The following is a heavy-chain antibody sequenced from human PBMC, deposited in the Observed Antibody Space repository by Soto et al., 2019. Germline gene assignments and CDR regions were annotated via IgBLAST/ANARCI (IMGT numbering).Heavy chain of an antibody. Sequence: SETLSLTCAVYGGSFIGYYWSWILQPPGKGLEWIGEINHSGSTNYNPSLKSRVTISVDTSKNQFSLKLSSVTAADTAVYYCARKVWYYGDYFFDYWGQGTLVTVSS. CDR2: INHSGST. D-gene: IGHD4-17*01. V-gene: IGHV4-34*01. CDR1: GGSFIGYY. J-gene: IGHJ4*02. CDR3: ARKVWYYGDYFFDY.